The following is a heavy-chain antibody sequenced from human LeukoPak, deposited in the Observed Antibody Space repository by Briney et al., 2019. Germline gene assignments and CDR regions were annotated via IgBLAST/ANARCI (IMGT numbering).Heavy chain of an antibody. D-gene: IGHD3-22*01. J-gene: IGHJ4*02. CDR1: GGSISSGSYY. CDR3: ARVPNYYYDSSGYYFDY. V-gene: IGHV4-61*02. Sequence: SQTLSLTCTVSGGSISSGSYYWSWIRQPAGKGLEWIGRIYTSGSTNYNPSLKSRVTISVDRFKNQFSLKLSSVTAADTAVYYCARVPNYYYDSSGYYFDYWGQGTLVTVSS. CDR2: IYTSGST.